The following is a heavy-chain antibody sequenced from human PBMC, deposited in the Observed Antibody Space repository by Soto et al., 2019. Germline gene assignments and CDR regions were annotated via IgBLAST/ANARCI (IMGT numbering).Heavy chain of an antibody. CDR3: SNIEYISSSLSGIAGY. V-gene: IGHV3-23*01. J-gene: IGHJ4*02. CDR2: ISDSGGTR. Sequence: EVHLLESGGGLVQPGGSLRLSCAASGFTFSTFAMAWVRQAPGKGLEWVSGISDSGGTRDYADSVKGRFTISRDNSKNTLYLQMNRLRADDAAVYFWSNIEYISSSLSGIAGYWGQGTLVTVSS. D-gene: IGHD6-6*01. CDR1: GFTFSTFA.